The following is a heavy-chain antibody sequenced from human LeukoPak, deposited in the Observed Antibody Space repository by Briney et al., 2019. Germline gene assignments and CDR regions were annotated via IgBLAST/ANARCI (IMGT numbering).Heavy chain of an antibody. CDR3: ARVLGGNYYEFDY. CDR2: IKQDGSEK. J-gene: IGHJ4*02. Sequence: GGSLRLSCAASGFSISVYWMTWVRQAPGKGLEWVANIKQDGSEKYYVDSVKGRFTISRDNAKNSLYLQMNSLRVEDTALYYCARVLGGNYYEFDYWGQGTLVTVSS. D-gene: IGHD1-26*01. V-gene: IGHV3-7*03. CDR1: GFSISVYW.